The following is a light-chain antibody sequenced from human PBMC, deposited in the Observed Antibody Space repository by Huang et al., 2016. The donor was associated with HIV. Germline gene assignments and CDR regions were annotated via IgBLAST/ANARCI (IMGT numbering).Light chain of an antibody. CDR1: RSVGTH. CDR2: GAS. CDR3: QQYDNRPRT. J-gene: IGKJ1*01. Sequence: ELVMTQSPPILYASPGERVTLSCGASRSVGTHLAWLQQRPGQAPRALIYGASNRAPVVPGRFIGGGSGAQFTLTITSLQSEDFATYYCQQYDNRPRTFGQGT. V-gene: IGKV3-15*01.